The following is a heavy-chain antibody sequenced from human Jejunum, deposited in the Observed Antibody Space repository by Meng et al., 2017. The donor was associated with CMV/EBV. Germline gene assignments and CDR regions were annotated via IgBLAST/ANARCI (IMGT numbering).Heavy chain of an antibody. CDR2: INGRSSGI. CDR3: VRDVADGTSAGLGY. V-gene: IGHV3-48*04. Sequence: GFPFSAYSMNWVRQAPGKGLQWVSFINGRSSGIKYTDSVEGRFTISRDNAKNSLYLQMNSLRAEDTAVYYCVRDVADGTSAGLGYWGQGTLVTVSS. D-gene: IGHD1/OR15-1a*01. J-gene: IGHJ4*02. CDR1: GFPFSAYS.